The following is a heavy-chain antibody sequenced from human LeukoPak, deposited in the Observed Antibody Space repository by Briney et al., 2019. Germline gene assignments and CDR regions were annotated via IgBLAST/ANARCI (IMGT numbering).Heavy chain of an antibody. J-gene: IGHJ4*02. D-gene: IGHD3-22*01. CDR2: INTNTGNP. V-gene: IGHV7-4-1*02. CDR1: GYTFTSYA. Sequence: ASVTVSCKASGYTFTSYAMNWVRQALGQGPEWMGWINTNTGNPTYAQGFTGRFVFSLDTSVSTTHLQISSLKAEDTAVYYCARRPYYYDRSDYYLDYWGQGTLVTVSS. CDR3: ARRPYYYDRSDYYLDY.